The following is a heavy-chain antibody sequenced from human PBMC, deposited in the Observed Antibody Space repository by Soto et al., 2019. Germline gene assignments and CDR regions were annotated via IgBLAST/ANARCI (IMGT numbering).Heavy chain of an antibody. CDR1: GGSISSYD. Sequence: QVQLQESGPRLVKPSETLSLTCSVSGGSISSYDLTWIRQVAGKGLEWIGRIYKSGSTNYNPSLKSRVTMSVDTSNNEFSLKVYSVTAADTAMYYCERVRNDYNKGGFDYWGQGILVPVSS. CDR2: IYKSGST. J-gene: IGHJ4*02. V-gene: IGHV4-4*07. CDR3: ERVRNDYNKGGFDY. D-gene: IGHD4-4*01.